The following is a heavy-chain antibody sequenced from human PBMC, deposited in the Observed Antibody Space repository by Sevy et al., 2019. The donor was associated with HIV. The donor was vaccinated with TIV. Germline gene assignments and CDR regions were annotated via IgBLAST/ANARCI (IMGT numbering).Heavy chain of an antibody. V-gene: IGHV6-1*01. CDR1: GDSVSSNSAA. D-gene: IGHD2-2*01. CDR2: TYYRPKWYN. Sequence: SQTLSLTCAISGDSVSSNSAAWNWIRQSPSRGLEWLGRTYYRPKWYNDYAVPVKSRITINPDTSKNQFSLQLNSVTPEDTAVYYCARNPPYCSSTSCHFDYWGQGTLVTVSS. J-gene: IGHJ4*02. CDR3: ARNPPYCSSTSCHFDY.